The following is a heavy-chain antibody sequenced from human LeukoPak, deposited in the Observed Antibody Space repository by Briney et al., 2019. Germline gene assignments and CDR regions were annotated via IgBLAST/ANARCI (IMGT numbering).Heavy chain of an antibody. CDR2: INPNSGGT. CDR3: ARDEYFGGSTSCYDP. Sequence: ASVKVSCKASGYTFTGYYMHWVRQAPGQGLEWMGWINPNSGGTNYAQKFQGWVTMTRDTSISTAYMELSRLRSEDTAVYYCARDEYFGGSTSCYDPWGQGTLVTVSS. D-gene: IGHD2-2*01. CDR1: GYTFTGYY. V-gene: IGHV1-2*04. J-gene: IGHJ5*02.